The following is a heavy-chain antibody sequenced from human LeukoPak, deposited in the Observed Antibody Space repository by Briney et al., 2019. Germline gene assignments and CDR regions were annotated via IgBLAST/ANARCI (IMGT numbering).Heavy chain of an antibody. CDR1: GGSVSDYY. Sequence: SETLSLTCTVSGGSVSDYYWSWIRQSPGKGLEWIGYIYYTGSSSYNPSLRSRVTISADTSKNQFSLRLTSVTAADTAVYYCARQTGSGLFILPGGQGTLVTVSS. J-gene: IGHJ4*02. CDR3: ARQTGSGLFILP. D-gene: IGHD3/OR15-3a*01. CDR2: IYYTGSS. V-gene: IGHV4-59*08.